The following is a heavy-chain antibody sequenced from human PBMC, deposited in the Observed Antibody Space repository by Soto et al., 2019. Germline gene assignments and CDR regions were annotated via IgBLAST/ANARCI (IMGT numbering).Heavy chain of an antibody. CDR2: INHSGST. CDR1: GGSISSGGYY. J-gene: IGHJ6*02. V-gene: IGHV4-39*07. D-gene: IGHD3-10*01. CDR3: ARGGVTMVRGVIIAYYYYYYGMDV. Sequence: SETLSLTCTVSGGSISSGGYYWSWIRQPPGKGLEWIGEINHSGSTNYNPSLKSRVTISVDTSKNQFSLKLSSVTAADTAVYYCARGGVTMVRGVIIAYYYYYYGMDVWGQGTTVTVSS.